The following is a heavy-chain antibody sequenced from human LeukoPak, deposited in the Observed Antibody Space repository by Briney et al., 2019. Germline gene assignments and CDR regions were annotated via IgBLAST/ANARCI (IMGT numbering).Heavy chain of an antibody. J-gene: IGHJ6*03. CDR3: ANRPLKLELTYYCYYYMDV. CDR1: GFSFLSDA. CDR2: FSGSCGST. D-gene: IGHD1-7*01. Sequence: GASQRLSCAASGFSFLSDAMSGLRQGPGQGLEWVSAFSGSCGSTYYADSGKGCFTISRDNAKNTLYLHMNSLRAEDTAVYYCANRPLKLELTYYCYYYMDVWGKGTTVTVS. V-gene: IGHV3-23*01.